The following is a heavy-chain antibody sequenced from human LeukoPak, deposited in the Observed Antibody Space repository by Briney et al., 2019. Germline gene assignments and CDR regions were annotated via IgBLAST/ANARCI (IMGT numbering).Heavy chain of an antibody. J-gene: IGHJ5*01. Sequence: LGGSLRLSCAASGFTFSSYEMNWVRQAPGKGLEWVSYISSSGSTIYYADSVRGRFTISRDNAKNSLYLQMNSLRAEDTAVYYCVRETRNGSNWWFDSWGQGTLVTVSS. CDR2: ISSSGSTI. CDR1: GFTFSSYE. CDR3: VRETRNGSNWWFDS. D-gene: IGHD6-13*01. V-gene: IGHV3-48*03.